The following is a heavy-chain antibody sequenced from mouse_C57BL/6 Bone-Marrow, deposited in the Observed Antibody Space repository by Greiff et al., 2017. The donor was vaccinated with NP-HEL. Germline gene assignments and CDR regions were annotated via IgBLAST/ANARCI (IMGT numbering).Heavy chain of an antibody. J-gene: IGHJ4*01. CDR1: GYSITSGYY. V-gene: IGHV3-6*01. D-gene: IGHD2-1*01. CDR3: ARERRGNYDAMDY. Sequence: EVKLEESGPGLVKPSQSLSLTCSVTGYSITSGYYWNWIRQFPGNKLEWMGYISYDGSNNYNPSLKNRISITRDTSKNQFFLKLNSVTTEDTATYYCARERRGNYDAMDYWGQGTSVTVSS. CDR2: ISYDGSN.